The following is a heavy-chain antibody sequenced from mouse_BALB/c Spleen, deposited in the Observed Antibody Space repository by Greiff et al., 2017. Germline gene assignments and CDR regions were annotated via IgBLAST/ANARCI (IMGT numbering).Heavy chain of an antibody. J-gene: IGHJ3*01. CDR2: IDPANGNT. D-gene: IGHD2-3*01. CDR3: ASSDDGYTWFAY. CDR1: GFNIKDTY. Sequence: DVQLQESGAELVKPGASVKLSCTASGFNIKDTYMHWVKQRPEQGLEWIGRIDPANGNTKYDPKFQGKATITADTSSNTAYLQLSSLTSEDTAVYYCASSDDGYTWFAYWGQGTLVTVSA. V-gene: IGHV14-3*02.